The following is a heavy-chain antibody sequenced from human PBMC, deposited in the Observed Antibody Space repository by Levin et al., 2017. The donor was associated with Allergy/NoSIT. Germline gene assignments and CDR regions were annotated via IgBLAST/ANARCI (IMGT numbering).Heavy chain of an antibody. D-gene: IGHD3-3*01. J-gene: IGHJ6*03. V-gene: IGHV1-2*06. CDR1: GYTFTGYY. CDR3: ARDRGTGDFWSGYSPSYYYMDV. Sequence: ASVKVSCKASGYTFTGYYMHWVRQAPGQGLEWMGRINPNSGGTNYAQKFQGRVTMTRDTSISTAYMELSRLRSDDTAVYYCARDRGTGDFWSGYSPSYYYMDVWGIGTTVTVSS. CDR2: INPNSGGT.